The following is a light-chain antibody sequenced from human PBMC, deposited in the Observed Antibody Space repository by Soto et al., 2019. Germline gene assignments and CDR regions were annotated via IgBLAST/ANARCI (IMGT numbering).Light chain of an antibody. CDR1: SSNIGAQFD. J-gene: IGLJ3*02. Sequence: QLVLTQPPSVSGAPGQRVTLSCTGSSSNIGAQFDVHWYHQVPGRAPKLLIFGNTKRPSGVPDRFSGSKSGTSASLAITGLQAEDDGDYYCQSYDSSLGGFWVFGGGTKLTVL. V-gene: IGLV1-40*01. CDR3: QSYDSSLGGFWV. CDR2: GNT.